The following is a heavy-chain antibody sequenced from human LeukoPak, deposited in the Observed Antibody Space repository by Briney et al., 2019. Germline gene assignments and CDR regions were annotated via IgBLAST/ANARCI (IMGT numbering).Heavy chain of an antibody. V-gene: IGHV3-33*01. CDR1: GFTFSSYG. CDR3: ARGTGYCSGGSCYSSWFDP. D-gene: IGHD2-15*01. Sequence: PGGSLTLSCAASGFTFSSYGMHWVRQAPGKGLEWVAVIWYDGSNKYYADSVKGRFTISRDNSKNTLYLQMNSLRAEDTAVYYCARGTGYCSGGSCYSSWFDPWGQGTLVTVSS. CDR2: IWYDGSNK. J-gene: IGHJ5*02.